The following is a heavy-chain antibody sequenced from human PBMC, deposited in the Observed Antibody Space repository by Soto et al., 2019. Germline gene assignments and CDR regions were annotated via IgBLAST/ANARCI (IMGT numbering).Heavy chain of an antibody. CDR1: GGSFSGYY. Sequence: QVQLQQWGAGLLKPSETLSLTCAVYGGSFSGYYWSWIRQPPGKGLEWIGEINHSGSTNYNPSLKSRVTISVDTSKNQFSLKLSSVTAADTAVYYCARAHSYGYGRAAGKLTPKYYFDYWGQGTLVTVSS. CDR3: ARAHSYGYGRAAGKLTPKYYFDY. D-gene: IGHD5-18*01. CDR2: INHSGST. J-gene: IGHJ4*02. V-gene: IGHV4-34*01.